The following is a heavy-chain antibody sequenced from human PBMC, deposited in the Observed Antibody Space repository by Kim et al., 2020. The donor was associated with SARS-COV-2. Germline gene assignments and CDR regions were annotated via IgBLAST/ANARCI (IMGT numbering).Heavy chain of an antibody. CDR2: INRDGSSI. CDR1: GFTFSDYW. V-gene: IGHV3-74*03. CDR3: TRETYVSGSYYFDY. D-gene: IGHD3-10*01. Sequence: GGSLRLSCAASGFTFSDYWMHWVRQSPEKGLVWVSRINRDGSSIKYADSVRGRFTVSRDNAKNTLYLQMNRLRAEDTAVYYCTRETYVSGSYYFDYWGQGTLVTVSS. J-gene: IGHJ4*02.